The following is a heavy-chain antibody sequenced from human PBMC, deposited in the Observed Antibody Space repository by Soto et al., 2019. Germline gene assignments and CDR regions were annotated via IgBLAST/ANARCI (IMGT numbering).Heavy chain of an antibody. J-gene: IGHJ4*02. CDR3: AKDGYYYGSGKPFDY. CDR2: ISGSGGST. Sequence: EVQLLESGGGLVQPGGSLRLSGAASGFTFSSYAMSWVRQAPGKGLEWVSAISGSGGSTYYADSVKGRFTISRDNSKNTLYLQMNSLRAEDTAVYYCAKDGYYYGSGKPFDYWGQGTLVTVSS. D-gene: IGHD3-10*01. CDR1: GFTFSSYA. V-gene: IGHV3-23*01.